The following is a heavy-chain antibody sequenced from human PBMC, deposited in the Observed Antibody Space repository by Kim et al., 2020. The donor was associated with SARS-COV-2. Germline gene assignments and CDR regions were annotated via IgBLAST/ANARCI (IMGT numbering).Heavy chain of an antibody. V-gene: IGHV4-59*01. D-gene: IGHD3-10*01. CDR1: GGSISSYY. CDR3: ASSTGRDGTGLDY. J-gene: IGHJ4*02. Sequence: SETLSLTCTVSGGSISSYYWSWIRQPPGKGLEWIGYIYYSGSTNYNPSLKSRVTISVDTSKNQFSLKLSSVTAADTAVYYCASSTGRDGTGLDYWGQGTLVTVSS. CDR2: IYYSGST.